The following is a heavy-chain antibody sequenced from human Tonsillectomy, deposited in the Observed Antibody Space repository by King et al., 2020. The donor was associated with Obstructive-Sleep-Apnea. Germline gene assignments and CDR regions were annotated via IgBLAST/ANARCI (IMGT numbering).Heavy chain of an antibody. CDR1: GYTFSNYG. Sequence: VQLVESGAEVKKPGASVKVSCKASGYTFSNYGISWVRQAPGQGLEWLGWISPYNGNTKYAQKVQGRVTVTTDTSTTTAYMELRSLRSDDTAVYYCAGSYEFWSGYSAPHFDIWGQGSLVTVSS. V-gene: IGHV1-18*04. J-gene: IGHJ4*02. CDR3: AGSYEFWSGYSAPHFDI. D-gene: IGHD3-3*01. CDR2: ISPYNGNT.